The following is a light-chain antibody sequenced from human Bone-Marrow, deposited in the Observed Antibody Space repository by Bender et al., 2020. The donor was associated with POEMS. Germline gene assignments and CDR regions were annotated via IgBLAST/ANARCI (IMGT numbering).Light chain of an antibody. CDR3: WSYAGSDTVV. Sequence: QSALTQPASVSGSPGQSITISCTGASSDVGAYNLVSWYQQHPGRAPKLMIYDVTNRPSGVSTRFSASKSGSTASLTISGLQAEDEADYYCWSYAGSDTVVFGGGTKLTVL. V-gene: IGLV2-23*02. CDR1: SSDVGAYNL. J-gene: IGLJ2*01. CDR2: DVT.